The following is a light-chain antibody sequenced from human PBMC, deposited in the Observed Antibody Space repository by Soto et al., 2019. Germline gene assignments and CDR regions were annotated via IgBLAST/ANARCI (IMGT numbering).Light chain of an antibody. Sequence: EILMTQSPATLSVSPGERATLSCRAGQGVTTNFAWYQQKSGQSPRLLIYDVSIRATGVPARFSGTGSETDFTLTISGLHSEDSAVYFCQQYNNWPFSFGQGTRLEIK. V-gene: IGKV3-15*01. J-gene: IGKJ5*01. CDR3: QQYNNWPFS. CDR1: QGVTTN. CDR2: DVS.